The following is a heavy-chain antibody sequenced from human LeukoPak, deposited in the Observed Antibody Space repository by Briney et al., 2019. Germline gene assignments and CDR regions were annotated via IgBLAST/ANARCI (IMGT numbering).Heavy chain of an antibody. CDR3: ARFSTVVNNYFDY. D-gene: IGHD4-23*01. CDR2: INPNSGGT. J-gene: IGHJ4*02. Sequence: ASVKVSCKASGYTFTGYYMHWVRQAPGQGLEWMGWINPNSGGTNYAQKFQGRVTMTWDTSISTAYMELSSLRSDDTAVYYCARFSTVVNNYFDYWGQGTLVTVSS. V-gene: IGHV1-2*02. CDR1: GYTFTGYY.